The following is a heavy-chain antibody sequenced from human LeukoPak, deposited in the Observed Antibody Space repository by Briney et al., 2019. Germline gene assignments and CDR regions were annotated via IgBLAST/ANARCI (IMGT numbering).Heavy chain of an antibody. Sequence: TGGSLRLSCLASGFTFSNTWMNWVRQAPGKGLERVARIRSKRDGGTTDYAAPVKGRFTISRDDSKNTMYLQMNSLKAEDTAVYYCARDWYYAFDFWGQGTMVTVSS. V-gene: IGHV3-15*07. CDR2: IRSKRDGGTT. D-gene: IGHD2-21*02. J-gene: IGHJ3*01. CDR3: ARDWYYAFDF. CDR1: GFTFSNTW.